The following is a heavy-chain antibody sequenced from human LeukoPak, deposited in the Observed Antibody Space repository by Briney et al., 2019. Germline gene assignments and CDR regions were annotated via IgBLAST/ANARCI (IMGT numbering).Heavy chain of an antibody. D-gene: IGHD1-26*01. CDR2: ISGNGGST. J-gene: IGHJ4*02. V-gene: IGHV3-23*01. CDR3: AKGSVAPDSGVDY. CDR1: GFTLSSYA. Sequence: GGSLRLSCAASGFTLSSYAMSWVRQAPGKGLGWVSAISGNGGSTYYADSVKGRFTISRDNSKNTLYLQMNSLRAEDTAVYYCAKGSVAPDSGVDYWGQGTLVTVSS.